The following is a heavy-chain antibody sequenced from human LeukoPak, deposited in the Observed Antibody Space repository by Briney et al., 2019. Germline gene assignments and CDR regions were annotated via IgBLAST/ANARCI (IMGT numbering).Heavy chain of an antibody. CDR1: GGSISSYY. V-gene: IGHV4-59*08. CDR2: IYYSGST. CDR3: ATSEGGGFFDY. J-gene: IGHJ4*02. Sequence: SETLSLTCTVSGGSISSYYWSWIRQPPGKGLEWIGYIYYSGSTNYNPSLQSRVTISIDTSKNHFSLKLRSVSAADTAIYYCATSEGGGFFDYWGQGTPVTVSS. D-gene: IGHD4-23*01.